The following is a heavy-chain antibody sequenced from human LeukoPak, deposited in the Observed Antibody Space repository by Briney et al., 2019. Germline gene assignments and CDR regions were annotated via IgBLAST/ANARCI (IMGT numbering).Heavy chain of an antibody. CDR1: GGSISSYY. CDR3: ARHPSTYCGGDCYSFWFDP. J-gene: IGHJ5*02. CDR2: IYYSGST. D-gene: IGHD2-21*02. Sequence: SETLSLTCTVSGGSISSYYWSWIRQPPGKGLEWIGYIYYSGSTNYNPSLKSRVTISVDTSKNQFSLKLSSVTAADTAVYYCARHPSTYCGGDCYSFWFDPWGQETLVPVSS. V-gene: IGHV4-59*08.